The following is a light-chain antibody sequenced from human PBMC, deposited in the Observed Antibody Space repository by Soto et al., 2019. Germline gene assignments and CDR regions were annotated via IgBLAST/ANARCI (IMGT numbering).Light chain of an antibody. V-gene: IGLV1-40*01. Sequence: QSVLTQPPSVSGAPGQRVTISCTASSSNIGAGYDVHWYQQLPGTAPNLLIYGNSNRPSGVPDRFSGSKSGTSASLAITGLQAEDEADYYCQSYDSSLSGSYVFGTGTKLTVL. CDR2: GNS. J-gene: IGLJ1*01. CDR3: QSYDSSLSGSYV. CDR1: SSNIGAGYD.